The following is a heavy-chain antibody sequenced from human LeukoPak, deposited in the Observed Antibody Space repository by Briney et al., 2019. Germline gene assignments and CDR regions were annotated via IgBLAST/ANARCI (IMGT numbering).Heavy chain of an antibody. CDR2: IMNDDVST. CDR1: GFTFSSFA. CDR3: AKFRGGTYYHYCMDV. J-gene: IGHJ6*03. V-gene: IGHV3-23*01. D-gene: IGHD1-1*01. Sequence: PGGSLRLSCAASGFTFSSFAMSWVRLAPGKGLEWVSTIMNDDVSTSYADSVKGRFTISRDNSKSTLYLQVNSLRAEDTAVYYCAKFRGGTYYHYCMDVWGKGTTVAVSS.